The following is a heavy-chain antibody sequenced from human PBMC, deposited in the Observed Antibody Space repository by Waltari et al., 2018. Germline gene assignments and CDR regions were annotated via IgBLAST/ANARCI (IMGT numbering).Heavy chain of an antibody. Sequence: QVQLQQWGAGLLKPSETLSLTCAVYGGSFSGYYWSWIRQPPGKGLEWIGEINHSGSTNYNPSLKSRVTISVDTSKNQFSLKLSSVTAADTAVYYCARGARSFGVVIPLRPLFDPWGQGTLVTVSS. J-gene: IGHJ5*02. D-gene: IGHD3-3*01. CDR1: GGSFSGYY. CDR2: INHSGST. V-gene: IGHV4-34*01. CDR3: ARGARSFGVVIPLRPLFDP.